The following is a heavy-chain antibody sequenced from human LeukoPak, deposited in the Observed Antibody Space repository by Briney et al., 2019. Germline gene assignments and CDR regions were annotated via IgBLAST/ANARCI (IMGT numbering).Heavy chain of an antibody. CDR2: IYYNGST. Sequence: SETLSLTCTVSGGSISSGGYYWSWIRQHPGKGLEWIGYIYYNGSTYYNPSLKSRVTISVDTSKNQFSLKLSSVTAADTAVYYCARDSRRAVAGTSVDYWGQGTLVTVSS. V-gene: IGHV4-31*03. CDR1: GGSISSGGYY. CDR3: ARDSRRAVAGTSVDY. D-gene: IGHD6-19*01. J-gene: IGHJ4*02.